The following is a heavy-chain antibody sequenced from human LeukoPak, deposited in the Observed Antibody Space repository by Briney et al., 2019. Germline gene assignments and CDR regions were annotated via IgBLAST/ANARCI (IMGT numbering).Heavy chain of an antibody. CDR1: GYSISSGYY. D-gene: IGHD5-12*01. J-gene: IGHJ5*02. Sequence: PSETLSLTCTVSGYSISSGYYWGWIRQPPGKGLEWIGGTYHSGSTYYNPSLKSRVTISVDTSKNQFSLKLSSVTAADTAVYYCARVQRGYSGRTTPQNNWFDPWGQGTLVTVSS. CDR2: TYHSGST. CDR3: ARVQRGYSGRTTPQNNWFDP. V-gene: IGHV4-38-2*02.